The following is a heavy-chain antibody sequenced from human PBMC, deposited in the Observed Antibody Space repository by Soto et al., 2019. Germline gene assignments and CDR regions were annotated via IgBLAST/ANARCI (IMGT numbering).Heavy chain of an antibody. J-gene: IGHJ4*02. V-gene: IGHV4-59*01. CDR2: IYYSGST. Sequence: SETLSLTCTVSGGSISSYYWSWIRQPPGKGLEWIGYIYYSGSTNYNPSLKSRVTISVDTSKNQFSLKLSSVTAADTAVYYCASRDSSGYYYPFDYWGQGTLVTVSS. CDR3: ASRDSSGYYYPFDY. CDR1: GGSISSYY. D-gene: IGHD3-22*01.